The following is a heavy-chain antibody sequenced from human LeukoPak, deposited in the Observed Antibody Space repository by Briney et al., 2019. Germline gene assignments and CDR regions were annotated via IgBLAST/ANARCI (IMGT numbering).Heavy chain of an antibody. CDR2: INPSGGST. Sequence: GASVKVSCKASGYTFTSYYMHWVRQAPGQGLEWMGIINPSGGSTSYAQKFQGRVTMTRDTSTSTVYMELSSLRSEDTAVYYCARDLFSRGVVVPAASWTTYDYWGQGTLVTVSS. CDR1: GYTFTSYY. J-gene: IGHJ4*02. CDR3: ARDLFSRGVVVPAASWTTYDY. D-gene: IGHD2-2*01. V-gene: IGHV1-46*01.